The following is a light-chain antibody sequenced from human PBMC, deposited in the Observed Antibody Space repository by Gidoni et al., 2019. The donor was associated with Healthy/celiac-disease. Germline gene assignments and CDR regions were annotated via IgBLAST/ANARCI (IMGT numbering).Light chain of an antibody. CDR3: QSYDSSNQV. V-gene: IGLV6-57*04. Sequence: NFMPTQPHSVSESPGKTVTISCTRSSGSIASNYVQWYQQRPGSAPTTVIYEDNQRPSGFPDRFSGSIDSSSNSASLTISGLKTEDEADYYCQSYDSSNQVFGGGTKLTVL. CDR2: EDN. J-gene: IGLJ3*02. CDR1: SGSIASNY.